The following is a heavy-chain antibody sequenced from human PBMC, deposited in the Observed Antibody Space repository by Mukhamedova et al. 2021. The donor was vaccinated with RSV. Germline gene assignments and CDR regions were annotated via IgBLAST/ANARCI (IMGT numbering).Heavy chain of an antibody. CDR3: ARDMGFLEWFFAFDI. J-gene: IGHJ3*02. V-gene: IGHV3-30-3*01. CDR2: ISYDGSNK. D-gene: IGHD3-3*01. Sequence: GAVISYDGSNKYYADSVKGRFTISRDNSKNTLYLQMNSLRAEDTAVYYCARDMGFLEWFFAFDIWCQGTMVTVSS.